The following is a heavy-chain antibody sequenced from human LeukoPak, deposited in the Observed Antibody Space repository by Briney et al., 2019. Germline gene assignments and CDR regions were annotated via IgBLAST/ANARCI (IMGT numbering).Heavy chain of an antibody. Sequence: PSETLSLTCTVSGGSISSYYWSWIRQPPGKGLEWIGYIYYSGSTYYNPSLKSRVTISVDTSKNQFSLKLSSVTAADTAVYYCARGIPYYGSGSPRHAFDIWGQGTMVTVSS. CDR2: IYYSGST. V-gene: IGHV4-30-4*01. CDR1: GGSISSYY. CDR3: ARGIPYYGSGSPRHAFDI. D-gene: IGHD3-10*01. J-gene: IGHJ3*02.